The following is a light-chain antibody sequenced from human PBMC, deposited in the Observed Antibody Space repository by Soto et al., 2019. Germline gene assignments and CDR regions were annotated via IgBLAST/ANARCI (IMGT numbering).Light chain of an antibody. CDR2: GAS. J-gene: IGKJ1*01. Sequence: EILMTQSPVTLSVSPGERATLSCRASQSVSSNLAWYQQKPGQAPRLLIYGASTRATGIPARFSGSGSGTEFTLTISSLQSEDFTVYYCQQYNKWPRTFGQGTKV. CDR3: QQYNKWPRT. V-gene: IGKV3-15*01. CDR1: QSVSSN.